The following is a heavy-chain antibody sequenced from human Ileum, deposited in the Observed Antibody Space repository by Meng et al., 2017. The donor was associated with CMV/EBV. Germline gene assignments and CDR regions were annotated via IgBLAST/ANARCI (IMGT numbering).Heavy chain of an antibody. CDR3: ARDPAGYGMDV. V-gene: IGHV3-66*02. CDR2: IYSGGST. CDR1: GFTVSSDY. Sequence: GESLKISCAASGFTVSSDYMSWVRQAPGKGLEWVSFIYSGGSTYYADSVKGRFTISRDNSKNTLYLQMNSLRAEDTGVYYCARDPAGYGMDVWGQGTMVTVSS. J-gene: IGHJ6*02.